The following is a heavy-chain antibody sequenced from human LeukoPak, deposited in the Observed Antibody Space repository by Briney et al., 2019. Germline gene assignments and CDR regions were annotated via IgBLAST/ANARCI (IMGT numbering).Heavy chain of an antibody. CDR1: GFTFSIYA. V-gene: IGHV3-23*01. CDR3: LRYNYGYYFDY. Sequence: GRSLRLSCAASGFTFSIYAMSWVRQAPGKGLEWVSAISGSGGTAYYADSVKGRFTISRDNAKNSLYLQMNSLRAEDTAVYYCLRYNYGYYFDYWGQGTLVTVSS. D-gene: IGHD5-18*01. J-gene: IGHJ4*02. CDR2: ISGSGGTA.